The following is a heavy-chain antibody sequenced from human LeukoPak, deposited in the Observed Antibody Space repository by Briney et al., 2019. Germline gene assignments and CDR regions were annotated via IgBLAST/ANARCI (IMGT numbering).Heavy chain of an antibody. CDR2: MNPNSGNT. V-gene: IGHV1-8*03. CDR3: AKNLRGYNYGFDY. D-gene: IGHD5-18*01. CDR1: GYTFSSYD. J-gene: IGHJ4*02. Sequence: ASVKVSCKASGYTFSSYDINWVRQATGQGLEWMGWMNPNSGNTGYVQKFQGRVTITKNTSKSTVYMELSSLTSEDTAVYYCAKNLRGYNYGFDYWGQGTLVTVSS.